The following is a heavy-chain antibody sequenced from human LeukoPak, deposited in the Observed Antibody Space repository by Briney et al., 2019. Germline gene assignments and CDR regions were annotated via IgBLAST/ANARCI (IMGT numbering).Heavy chain of an antibody. CDR1: GYTFTCYY. D-gene: IGHD3-22*01. CDR3: ARVRHDSSGYPPGDYYMDV. CDR2: INPNSGGT. V-gene: IGHV1-2*02. Sequence: ASVKVSCKASGYTFTCYYMHWVRQAPGQGLEWMGWINPNSGGTNYAQKFQGRVTMTRDTSISTAYMELSRLRSDDTAVYYCARVRHDSSGYPPGDYYMDVWGKGTTVTVSS. J-gene: IGHJ6*03.